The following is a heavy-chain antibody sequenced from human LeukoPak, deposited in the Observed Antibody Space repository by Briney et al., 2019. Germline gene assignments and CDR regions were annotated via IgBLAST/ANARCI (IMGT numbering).Heavy chain of an antibody. V-gene: IGHV3-23*01. CDR3: AKDPGELPTPGDY. CDR1: GFTFSSYA. CDR2: ISGSGGST. D-gene: IGHD1-26*01. Sequence: GRSLRLSCAASGFTFSSYAMHWVRQAPGKGLEWVSAISGSGGSTYYADSVKGRFTISRDNSKNTLYLQMNSLRAEDTAVYYCAKDPGELPTPGDYWGQGTLVTVSS. J-gene: IGHJ4*02.